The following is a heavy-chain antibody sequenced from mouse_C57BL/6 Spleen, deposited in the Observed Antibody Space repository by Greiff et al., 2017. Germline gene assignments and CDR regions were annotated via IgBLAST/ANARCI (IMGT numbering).Heavy chain of an antibody. V-gene: IGHV1-50*01. J-gene: IGHJ4*01. CDR2: IDPSDSYT. CDR3: ASRIYYDYDEGVDY. CDR1: GYTFTSYW. Sequence: QVQLKQPGAELVKPGASVKLSCKASGYTFTSYWMQWVKQRPGQGLEWIGEIDPSDSYTNYNQKFKGKATLTVDTSASTAYMQLSSLTSEDSAVYYCASRIYYDYDEGVDYWGQGTSVTVSS. D-gene: IGHD2-4*01.